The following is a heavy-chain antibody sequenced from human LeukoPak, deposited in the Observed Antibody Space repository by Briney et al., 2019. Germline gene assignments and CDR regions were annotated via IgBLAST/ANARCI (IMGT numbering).Heavy chain of an antibody. D-gene: IGHD2-15*01. Sequence: GGSLRLSCAASGFTLDDYGMSWVRQAPGKGLEWVSGINWNGGSTGYVDFVKGRFTISRDNAKNSLFLHMNSLRVEDTALYYCARDRVVVATTTPPYWYFDLWGRGTRVTVSS. CDR1: GFTLDDYG. J-gene: IGHJ2*01. CDR3: ARDRVVVATTTPPYWYFDL. CDR2: INWNGGST. V-gene: IGHV3-20*04.